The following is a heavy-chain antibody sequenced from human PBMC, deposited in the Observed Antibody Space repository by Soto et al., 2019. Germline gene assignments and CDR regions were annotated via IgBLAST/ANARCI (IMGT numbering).Heavy chain of an antibody. CDR3: AKRGVDTFGLSY. D-gene: IGHD3-10*01. CDR2: INTDGSST. Sequence: EVQLVESGGGLVQPGGSLRLSSAVSGFTFSSFWMHWVRQAPGEGLVWVSRINTDGSSTSYADSVKGRFTISRDNAKNTLYLQMNSLRVEDTAMYYCAKRGVDTFGLSYWGQGTLVTVSS. CDR1: GFTFSSFW. J-gene: IGHJ4*02. V-gene: IGHV3-74*01.